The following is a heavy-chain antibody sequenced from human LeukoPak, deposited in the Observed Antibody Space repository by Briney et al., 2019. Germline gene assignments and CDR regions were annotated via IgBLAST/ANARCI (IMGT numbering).Heavy chain of an antibody. D-gene: IGHD3-22*01. CDR2: IYYSGSP. CDR1: GGSLSSSSYY. V-gene: IGHV4-39*01. CDR3: ARQGTYYYDSSGYYWRASWCDP. J-gene: IGHJ5*02. Sequence: PSETLSLTCIVTGGSLSSSSYYWGWTRQPPGKGLEWLGSIYYSGSPYYNPSLKSRVTISVDTSKNQFSLKLSSVTAADTAVYYCARQGTYYYDSSGYYWRASWCDPWGQGTLVTVSS.